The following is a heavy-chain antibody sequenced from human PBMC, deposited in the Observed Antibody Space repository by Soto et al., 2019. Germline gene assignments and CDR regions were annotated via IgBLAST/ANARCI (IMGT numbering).Heavy chain of an antibody. V-gene: IGHV4-59*01. CDR1: GGSISSYY. CDR2: IYYSGST. Sequence: PSETLSLTCTVSGGSISSYYWSWIRQPPGKGLEWIGYIYYSGSTNYNPSLKSRVTISVDTSKNQFSLKLSSVTAADTAVYYCARDLGGSSLDIWGQGTMVTVSS. J-gene: IGHJ3*02. CDR3: ARDLGGSSLDI. D-gene: IGHD2-15*01.